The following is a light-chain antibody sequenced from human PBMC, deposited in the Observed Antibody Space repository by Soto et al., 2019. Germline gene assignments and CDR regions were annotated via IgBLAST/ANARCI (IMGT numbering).Light chain of an antibody. Sequence: QSALTQPASVSGSPGQSITISCTGTSSDVGSYNLVSWYQQHPGKAPKCMIYEDSKRPSGVSNRFSGSKSGNTASLTVSGLQPEDEADYFCSSYTTSNTYVFGTGTQLTVL. J-gene: IGLJ1*01. V-gene: IGLV2-14*02. CDR2: EDS. CDR3: SSYTTSNTYV. CDR1: SSDVGSYNL.